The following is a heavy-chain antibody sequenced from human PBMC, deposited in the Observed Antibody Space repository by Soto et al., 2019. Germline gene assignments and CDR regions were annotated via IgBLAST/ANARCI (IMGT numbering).Heavy chain of an antibody. CDR3: ARVVGGVQYYYYGMDV. Sequence: XESLSLSCAASGFTFSSYSMNWVRQAPGKGLEWVSSISSSSSYIYYADSVKGRFTISRDNAKNSLYLQMNSLGAEDTAVYYCARVVGGVQYYYYGMDVWGQGTTVTVSS. CDR2: ISSSSSYI. J-gene: IGHJ6*02. CDR1: GFTFSSYS. D-gene: IGHD3-16*01. V-gene: IGHV3-21*01.